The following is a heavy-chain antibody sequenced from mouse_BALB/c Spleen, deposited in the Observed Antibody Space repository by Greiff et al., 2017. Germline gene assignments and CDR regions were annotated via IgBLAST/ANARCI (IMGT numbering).Heavy chain of an antibody. CDR1: GFTFSSYA. Sequence: VQRVESGGGLVKPGGSLKLSCAASGFTFSSYAMSWVRQTPEKRLEWVASISSGGSTYYPDSVKGRFTISRDNARNILYLQMSSLRSEDTAMYYCARGGYGSGYFDVWGAGTTVTVSS. J-gene: IGHJ1*01. V-gene: IGHV5-6-5*01. CDR3: ARGGYGSGYFDV. D-gene: IGHD1-1*01. CDR2: ISSGGST.